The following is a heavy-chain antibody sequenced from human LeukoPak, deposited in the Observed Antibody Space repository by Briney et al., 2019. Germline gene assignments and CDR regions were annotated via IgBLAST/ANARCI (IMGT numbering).Heavy chain of an antibody. CDR3: ARGSIAAAGTGSPRSAYYYYYGMDV. CDR1: GGSISSRGYF. Sequence: PSETLSLTCTVSGGSISSRGYFWSWIRQHPGKGLEWIGYISYSGSTSYNPALKSRIIISLDTSKNQMSLKLSSVTAADTAVYYCARGSIAAAGTGSPRSAYYYYYGMDVWGQGTTVTVSS. CDR2: ISYSGST. J-gene: IGHJ6*02. V-gene: IGHV4-31*03. D-gene: IGHD6-13*01.